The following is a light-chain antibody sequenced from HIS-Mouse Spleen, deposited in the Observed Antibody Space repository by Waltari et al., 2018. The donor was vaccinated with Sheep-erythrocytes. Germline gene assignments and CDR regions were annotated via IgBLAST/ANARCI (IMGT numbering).Light chain of an antibody. CDR1: QSLLHSNGYNS. CDR3: MQALQTPPWT. V-gene: IGKV2-28*01. CDR2: LGS. Sequence: DIVMNQCPLPRPGTPGEPAAISGRASQSLLHSNGYNSLDWYLQKPGQSPQLLIYLGSNRASGVPDRFSGSGSGTDFTLKISRVEAEDVGVYYCMQALQTPPWTFGQGTKVEIK. J-gene: IGKJ1*01.